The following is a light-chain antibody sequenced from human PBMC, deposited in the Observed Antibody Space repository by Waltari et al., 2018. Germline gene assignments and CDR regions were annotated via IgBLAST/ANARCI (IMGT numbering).Light chain of an antibody. V-gene: IGLV2-14*01. J-gene: IGLJ2*01. Sequence: QSALTQPASVSGSPGQSITISCTGTSSDVGGYNYVSWYQQHPGKAPKLIIYDVSKRPSGVSNRFSGSKSVYTSSLTISGLQAEDVSDYYCSSYTSSSTFVVFGGGTKLTVL. CDR1: SSDVGGYNY. CDR2: DVS. CDR3: SSYTSSSTFVV.